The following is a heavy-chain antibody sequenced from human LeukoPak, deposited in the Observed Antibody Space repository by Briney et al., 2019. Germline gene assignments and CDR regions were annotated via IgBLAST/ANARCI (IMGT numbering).Heavy chain of an antibody. CDR3: AHRPLSGYPFHY. CDR2: IYWDDDK. CDR1: GFSLSTSGVG. J-gene: IGHJ4*02. D-gene: IGHD3-22*01. Sequence: SGPTLVKPTQTLTLTCTFSGFSLSTSGVGVGWIRQPPGEALEWLALIYWDDDKRYSPSLKSRLTITKDTSKNQVVLTMTNMDPVDTATYYCAHRPLSGYPFHYWGQGTLATVSS. V-gene: IGHV2-5*02.